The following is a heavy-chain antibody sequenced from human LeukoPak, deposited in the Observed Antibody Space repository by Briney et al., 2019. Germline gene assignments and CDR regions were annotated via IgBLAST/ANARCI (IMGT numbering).Heavy chain of an antibody. D-gene: IGHD3-22*01. V-gene: IGHV3-23*01. Sequence: GGSLRLSCAASGFTFSSYAMSWVRQAPGKGLEWVSGISGSGGSTDYADSVKGRFTISRDNAKNSLYLQMNSLRAEDTAVYYCARVGGSMSGYYDSSGYAAFDIWGQGTMVTVSS. CDR3: ARVGGSMSGYYDSSGYAAFDI. J-gene: IGHJ3*02. CDR2: ISGSGGST. CDR1: GFTFSSYA.